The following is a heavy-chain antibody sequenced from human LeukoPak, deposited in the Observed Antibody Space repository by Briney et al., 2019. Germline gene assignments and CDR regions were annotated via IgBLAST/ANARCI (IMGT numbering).Heavy chain of an antibody. D-gene: IGHD6-13*01. CDR1: GFTFSNYW. CDR3: AKVSIAAAGKFDY. V-gene: IGHV3-74*01. J-gene: IGHJ4*02. CDR2: INSDGSST. Sequence: PGGSLRLSCAASGFTFSNYWMHWVRQAPGKGLVWVSRINSDGSSTSYADSVKGRFTISRDNSKNTLYLQMNSLRAKDTAVYYCAKVSIAAAGKFDYWGQGTLVTVSS.